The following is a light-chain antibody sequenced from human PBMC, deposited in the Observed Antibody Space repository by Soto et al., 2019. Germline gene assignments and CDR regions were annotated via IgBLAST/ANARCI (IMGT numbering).Light chain of an antibody. Sequence: EMVLTQSPATLSVSPGERATLSCRASQGVSSNLAWYQQKPGQAPRLLIYAASTRAAGIPARFSGSGSGTEFTLTISSLQSDDFVVYYCQQYNNWPPTRTFGQGTKVEVK. V-gene: IGKV3-15*01. CDR3: QQYNNWPPTRT. CDR2: AAS. J-gene: IGKJ1*01. CDR1: QGVSSN.